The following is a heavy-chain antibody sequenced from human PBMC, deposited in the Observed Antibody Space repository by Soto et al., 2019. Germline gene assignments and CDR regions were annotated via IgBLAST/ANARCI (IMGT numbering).Heavy chain of an antibody. J-gene: IGHJ5*02. D-gene: IGHD6-13*01. CDR3: ARGLYSSSWSANWFDP. Sequence: QVQLQQWGAGLLKPSETLSLTCAVYGGSFSGYYWSWIRQPPGKGLEWIGEINHSGSTNYNPSLKGRVTISLATSKHQFSLKLSSVTAEDTAVYYCARGLYSSSWSANWFDPWGQGTLVTVSS. CDR1: GGSFSGYY. V-gene: IGHV4-34*01. CDR2: INHSGST.